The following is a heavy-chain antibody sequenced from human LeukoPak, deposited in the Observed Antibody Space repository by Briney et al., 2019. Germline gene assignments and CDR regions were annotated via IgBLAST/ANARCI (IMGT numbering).Heavy chain of an antibody. J-gene: IGHJ5*02. CDR3: ARLKPIAVAGYNQELNWFDP. CDR2: IYHSGST. Sequence: SETLSLTCTVSGYSISSGYYWGWIRQPPGKGLEWIGSIYHSGSTYYNPSLKSRVTISVDTSKNQFSLKLSSVTAADTAVYYCARLKPIAVAGYNQELNWFDPWGQGTLVTVSS. V-gene: IGHV4-38-2*02. D-gene: IGHD6-19*01. CDR1: GYSISSGYY.